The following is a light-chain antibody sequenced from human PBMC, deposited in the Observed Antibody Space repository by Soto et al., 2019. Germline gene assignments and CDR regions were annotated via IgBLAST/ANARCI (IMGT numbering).Light chain of an antibody. CDR2: QDS. CDR3: QEWDSSTGGYV. J-gene: IGLJ1*01. CDR1: KLGDKY. Sequence: SYELTQPPSVSVSPGQTASITCSGDKLGDKYACWYQQKPGQSPVLVIYQDSKRPSGIPERFSGANSGNTATLTISGTQAMDEADYYCQEWDSSTGGYVFGTGTKLTVL. V-gene: IGLV3-1*01.